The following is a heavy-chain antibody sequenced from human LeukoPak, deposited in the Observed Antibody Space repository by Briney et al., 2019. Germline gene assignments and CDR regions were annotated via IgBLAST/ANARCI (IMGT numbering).Heavy chain of an antibody. CDR3: ASLEVGA. Sequence: ASVKVSCKASGYTFTGYYIHWVRQAPGQGLEWMGWSNPNSGGTSYAQRFQGRVTMNRDTSISTAYMVLSRLRSDDTAVYYCASLEVGAWGQGTLVTVSS. J-gene: IGHJ5*02. D-gene: IGHD3-10*01. CDR2: SNPNSGGT. V-gene: IGHV1-2*02. CDR1: GYTFTGYY.